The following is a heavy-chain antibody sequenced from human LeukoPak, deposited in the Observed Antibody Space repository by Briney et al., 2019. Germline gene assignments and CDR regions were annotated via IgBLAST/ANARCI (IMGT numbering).Heavy chain of an antibody. Sequence: ASVTVSCTVSAYTLTELSMHWVRQAPGKGLERMGGFDPEDGETIYAQKFQGRVTMTEDTSTDTAYMELSSLRSEDTAVYYCATTVTTNAFDIWGQGTMVTVSS. CDR2: FDPEDGET. V-gene: IGHV1-24*01. D-gene: IGHD4-17*01. J-gene: IGHJ3*02. CDR1: AYTLTELS. CDR3: ATTVTTNAFDI.